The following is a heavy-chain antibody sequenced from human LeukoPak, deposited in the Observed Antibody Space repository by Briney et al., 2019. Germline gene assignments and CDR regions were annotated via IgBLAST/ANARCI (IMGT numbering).Heavy chain of an antibody. CDR1: GGSISNYY. V-gene: IGHV4-59*01. CDR2: IYYSGST. Sequence: SETLSLTCTVSGGSISNYYWNWIRQPPGKGLEWIGYIYYSGSTNYNPSLKSRVTISVDTSKNQFSLKLSSVTAADTAVYYCARATPPYYFDYWGQGTLVTVSS. CDR3: ARATPPYYFDY. J-gene: IGHJ4*02.